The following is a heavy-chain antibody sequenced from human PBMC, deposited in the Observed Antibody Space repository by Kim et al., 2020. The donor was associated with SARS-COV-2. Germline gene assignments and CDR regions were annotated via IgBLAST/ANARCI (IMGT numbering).Heavy chain of an antibody. Sequence: SVKVSCKASGGTFSSYAISWVRQAPGQGLEWMGRIIPILGIANYAQKFQGRVTITADKSTSTAYMELSSLRSEDTAVYYCASARYWNYNLYYYYMDVWGKGTTVTVSS. J-gene: IGHJ6*03. CDR3: ASARYWNYNLYYYYMDV. CDR2: IIPILGIA. CDR1: GGTFSSYA. D-gene: IGHD1-7*01. V-gene: IGHV1-69*04.